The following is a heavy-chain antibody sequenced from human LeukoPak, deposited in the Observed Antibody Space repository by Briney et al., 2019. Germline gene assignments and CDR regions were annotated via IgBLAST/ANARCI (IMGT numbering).Heavy chain of an antibody. D-gene: IGHD6-13*01. J-gene: IGHJ4*02. CDR3: ASIPGSSTSWYHFDN. Sequence: PSETLSLTCAVFGGSFSGYYWSWIRQPPGRGLEWIGEINHSGSTNYNPSLKSRVTLSVDTSRNQFSLQLRSLTAADTAIFYCASIPGSSTSWYHFDNWGQGTLVTVSS. CDR2: INHSGST. CDR1: GGSFSGYY. V-gene: IGHV4-34*01.